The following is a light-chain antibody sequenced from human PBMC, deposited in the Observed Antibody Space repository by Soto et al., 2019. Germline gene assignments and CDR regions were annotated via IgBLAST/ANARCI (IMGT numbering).Light chain of an antibody. V-gene: IGKV3-20*01. J-gene: IGKJ1*01. Sequence: EIVLTQSPGTLSLSPGERATLSCRASQSVSSSYLGWYQQKPGQAPRLLIYGASSRATGIPDRFSGSGSGTDFTLTMSRLEPEDFAVYYCQQYHSSRWTFGQGTKVEIK. CDR3: QQYHSSRWT. CDR1: QSVSSSY. CDR2: GAS.